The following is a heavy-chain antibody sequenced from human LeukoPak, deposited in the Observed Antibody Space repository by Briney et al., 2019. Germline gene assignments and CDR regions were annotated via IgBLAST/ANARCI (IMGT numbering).Heavy chain of an antibody. CDR1: VFSFISYG. CDR3: AKDRSRYDRSAYDFDY. J-gene: IGHJ4*02. Sequence: PGGSPRLSFAASVFSFISYGMSSVRQAPGKGLEWVSGISGSGAITYYADSVKGRFTSSIDNAKNTLHRQMNSLRADGAALYYCAKDRSRYDRSAYDFDYWGEGTLVTVSS. CDR2: ISGSGAIT. D-gene: IGHD3-22*01. V-gene: IGHV3-23*01.